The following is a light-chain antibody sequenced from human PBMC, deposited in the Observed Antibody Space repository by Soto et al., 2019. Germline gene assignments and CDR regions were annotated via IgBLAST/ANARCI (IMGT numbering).Light chain of an antibody. V-gene: IGLV2-14*01. Sequence: QSALTQPASVSGSPGQSITISCTGTSSDVGGYNYVSCYQQHPGKAPKLMIYEVSNRPSGVSNRFSGSKSGNTASLTISGLQAEDEADYYCSSYISSSIDYVFGTGTKLTVL. J-gene: IGLJ1*01. CDR3: SSYISSSIDYV. CDR1: SSDVGGYNY. CDR2: EVS.